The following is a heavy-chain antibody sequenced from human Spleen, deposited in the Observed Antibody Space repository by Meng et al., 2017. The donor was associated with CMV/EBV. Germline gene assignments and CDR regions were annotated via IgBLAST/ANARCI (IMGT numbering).Heavy chain of an antibody. CDR2: VNYDGTKK. V-gene: IGHV3-30*02. Sequence: GESLKISCVASGFTFSSYGLHWVRQAPGKGLQWVAFVNYDGTKKHYSDSVKGRLTISRDNSKNTLDLQMDSLRPEDTALYYCARAAFCSSSTCWYGMDVWGPGTTVTVSS. CDR1: GFTFSSYG. CDR3: ARAAFCSSSTCWYGMDV. D-gene: IGHD2-2*01. J-gene: IGHJ6*02.